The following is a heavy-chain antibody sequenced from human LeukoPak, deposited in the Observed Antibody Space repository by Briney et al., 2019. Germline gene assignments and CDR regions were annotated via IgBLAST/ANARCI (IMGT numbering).Heavy chain of an antibody. J-gene: IGHJ3*02. V-gene: IGHV1-2*04. Sequence: ASVKVSCKASGYTFTGYYMHWVRQAPGQGLEWMGWINPNSGGTNYAQKFQGWVTMTRDTSISTAYMELSRLRSDDTAVYYCARGYYDSSFDAFDIWGQGTMVTVSS. CDR1: GYTFTGYY. CDR3: ARGYYDSSFDAFDI. D-gene: IGHD3-22*01. CDR2: INPNSGGT.